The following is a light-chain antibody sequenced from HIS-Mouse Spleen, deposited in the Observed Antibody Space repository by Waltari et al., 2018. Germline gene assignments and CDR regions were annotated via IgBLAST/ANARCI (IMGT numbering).Light chain of an antibody. CDR3: MQGTHWPLT. Sequence: DVVMTQSPLSLPVTLGQPASISCRSSQSLVHSEGNTYLNWFQQRPGQSPRRLIYKVSNRDSGVPDRFSGSGSGTDFTLKISRVEAEDVGVYYCMQGTHWPLTFGGGTKVEIK. V-gene: IGKV2-30*02. CDR1: QSLVHSEGNTY. J-gene: IGKJ4*01. CDR2: KVS.